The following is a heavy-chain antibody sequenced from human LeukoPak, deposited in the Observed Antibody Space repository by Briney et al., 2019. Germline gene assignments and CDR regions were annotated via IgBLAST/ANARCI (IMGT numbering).Heavy chain of an antibody. Sequence: PADTQSLTCALSGHSIRSGYDWGSSRQPPGTGLGRIGRIYHSGSNNYNPSLKSRVSISVDTTKNHFSLKQSSVSAADTAVYYCARVHSSIGDYMHYYWGQGTLVTVSS. CDR2: IYHSGSN. V-gene: IGHV4-38-2*01. D-gene: IGHD4-17*01. J-gene: IGHJ4*02. CDR3: ARVHSSIGDYMHYY. CDR1: GHSIRSGYD.